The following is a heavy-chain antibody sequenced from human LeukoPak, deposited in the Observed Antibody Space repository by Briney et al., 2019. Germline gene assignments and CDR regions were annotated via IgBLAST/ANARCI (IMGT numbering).Heavy chain of an antibody. D-gene: IGHD2-2*01. J-gene: IGHJ4*02. CDR3: AKRIGSSTTQIDY. CDR1: GVTFSSYA. Sequence: GGSLRLSCAASGVTFSSYAMSWVRQAPGKGLEWISAISSSGGSTYYADSVKGRFTISRDNSKNALYLQMNRLRVEDTAIYYCAKRIGSSTTQIDYWGQGTLVTVSS. V-gene: IGHV3-23*01. CDR2: ISSSGGST.